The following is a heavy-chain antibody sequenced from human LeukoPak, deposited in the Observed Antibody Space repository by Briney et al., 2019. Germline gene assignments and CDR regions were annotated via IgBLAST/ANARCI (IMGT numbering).Heavy chain of an antibody. D-gene: IGHD2-2*01. J-gene: IGHJ6*03. CDR2: FDPEDGET. CDR3: ATGRICRSSTSCAYYMDV. Sequence: ASVKVSCKVSGHTLTELSMHWVRQAPGKGLEWMGGFDPEDGETIYAQKFQGRVTMTEDTSTDTAYMELSSLRSEDTAVYYCATGRICRSSTSCAYYMDVWGKGTTVTVSS. V-gene: IGHV1-24*01. CDR1: GHTLTELS.